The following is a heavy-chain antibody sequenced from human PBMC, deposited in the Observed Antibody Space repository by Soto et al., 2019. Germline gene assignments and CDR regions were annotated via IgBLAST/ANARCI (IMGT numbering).Heavy chain of an antibody. CDR2: ISSSSSYI. CDR1: GFTFSSYS. J-gene: IGHJ6*03. CDR3: ARDVSTIFGVVNVQHYYYYYYMAV. D-gene: IGHD3-3*01. V-gene: IGHV3-21*01. Sequence: GGSLRLSCAASGFTFSSYSMNWVRQAPGKGLEWVSSISSSSSYIYYADSVKGRFTISRDNAKNSLYLQMNSLRAEDTAVYYCARDVSTIFGVVNVQHYYYYYYMAVWGKGTTVTVSS.